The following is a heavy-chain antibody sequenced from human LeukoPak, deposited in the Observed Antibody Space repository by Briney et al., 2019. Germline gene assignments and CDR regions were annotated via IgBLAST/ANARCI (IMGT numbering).Heavy chain of an antibody. V-gene: IGHV1-69*05. D-gene: IGHD5-24*01. CDR3: ARGEMTILLDV. J-gene: IGHJ6*04. Sequence: ASVKVSCKASGCTFSSYPISWERQAPGPGIEWMGGIIPISGTPNYAQKFQGRVTITTDESTNTAYMELGSLRSEDTAVYYCARGEMTILLDVWGKGTTVTVSS. CDR1: GCTFSSYP. CDR2: IIPISGTP.